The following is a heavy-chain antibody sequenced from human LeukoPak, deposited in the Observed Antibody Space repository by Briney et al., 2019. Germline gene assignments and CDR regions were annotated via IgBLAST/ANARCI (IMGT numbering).Heavy chain of an antibody. CDR2: IYYSGST. CDR1: GGSISSGGYY. J-gene: IGHJ6*02. V-gene: IGHV4-31*03. Sequence: SETLSLTCTVSGGSISSGGYYWSWIRQHPGKGLEWIGYIYYSGSTYYNPSLKSRVTISVDTSKNQFSLKLSSVTAADTAVYYCARAVAGYYYYYGMDVWGQGTTVTVSS. D-gene: IGHD6-19*01. CDR3: ARAVAGYYYYYGMDV.